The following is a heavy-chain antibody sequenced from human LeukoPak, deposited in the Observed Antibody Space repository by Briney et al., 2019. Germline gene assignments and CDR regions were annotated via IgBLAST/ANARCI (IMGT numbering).Heavy chain of an antibody. J-gene: IGHJ4*02. D-gene: IGHD2-2*02. Sequence: GGSLRLSCAASGFTFSSYAMSWVRQAPGKGLEWVSAISSSGGSTYYADSVKGRFTISRDNSKNTLYLQMNSLRAEDTAVYYCAKDQRGPIYLFDYWGQGTLVTVSS. V-gene: IGHV3-23*01. CDR2: ISSSGGST. CDR3: AKDQRGPIYLFDY. CDR1: GFTFSSYA.